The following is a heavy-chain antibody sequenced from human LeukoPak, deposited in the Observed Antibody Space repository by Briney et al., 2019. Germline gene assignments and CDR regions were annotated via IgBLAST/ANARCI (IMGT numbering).Heavy chain of an antibody. D-gene: IGHD1-26*01. J-gene: IGHJ4*02. CDR3: VKDRTINGRSSPFDS. CDR1: GFSFNTYG. V-gene: IGHV3-30*18. Sequence: PETSLRLSCAASGFSFNTYGMHWVRQAPLKGLEWLAALSYDGRNQNYADSVKGRFTIFRDNSQNTLYLQMNSLRAEDTALYYCVKDRTINGRSSPFDSWGQGTLVTVSS. CDR2: LSYDGRNQ.